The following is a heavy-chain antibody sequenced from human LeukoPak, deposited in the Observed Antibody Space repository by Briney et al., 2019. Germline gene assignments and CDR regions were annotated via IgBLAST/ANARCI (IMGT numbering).Heavy chain of an antibody. Sequence: PGGSLRLSCAASGFTFDDYAMHWVRQAPGKGLEWVSGISWNSGSIGYADSVKGRFTISRDNAKNSLYLQMNSLRAEDTALFYCAKGAAGTQGLYYYDSSGFSLPDYGGQGTLVTVSS. CDR2: ISWNSGSI. CDR1: GFTFDDYA. D-gene: IGHD3-22*01. V-gene: IGHV3-9*01. CDR3: AKGAAGTQGLYYYDSSGFSLPDY. J-gene: IGHJ4*02.